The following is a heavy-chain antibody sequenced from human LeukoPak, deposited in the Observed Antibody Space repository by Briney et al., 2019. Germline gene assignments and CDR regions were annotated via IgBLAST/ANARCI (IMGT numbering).Heavy chain of an antibody. V-gene: IGHV1-2*06. CDR2: INPNSGGT. CDR1: GYTFTGYY. CDR3: ARDWGDSSGYYYLRFDY. J-gene: IGHJ4*02. Sequence: GASVKVSCKASGYTFTGYYMHWVRQAPGQGLEWMGRINPNSGGTNYAQKLQGRVTMTTDTSTSTAYMELRSLRSDDTAVYYCARDWGDSSGYYYLRFDYWGQGTLVTVSS. D-gene: IGHD3-22*01.